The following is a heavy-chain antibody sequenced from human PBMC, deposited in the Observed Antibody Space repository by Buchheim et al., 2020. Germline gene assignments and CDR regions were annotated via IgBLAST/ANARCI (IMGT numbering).Heavy chain of an antibody. CDR2: ISSSSSTI. CDR3: ARGEGITYYYDSSGSDY. CDR1: GFTFSSYS. D-gene: IGHD3-22*01. J-gene: IGHJ4*02. Sequence: EVQLVESGGGLVQPGGSLRLSCAASGFTFSSYSMNWVRQAPGKGLEWVSYISSSSSTIYYADSVKGRFTISRDNAKHSLYLQMNSLRAEDTAVYYCARGEGITYYYDSSGSDYWGQGTL. V-gene: IGHV3-48*04.